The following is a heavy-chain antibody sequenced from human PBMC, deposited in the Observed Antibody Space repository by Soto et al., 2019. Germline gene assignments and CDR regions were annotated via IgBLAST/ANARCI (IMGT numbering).Heavy chain of an antibody. Sequence: GESLRISCKGSGYSFTSYWIGWVRQMPGKGLEWMGIIYPGDSDTKYNPSFQGQVTISADKSITTTYLQWSSLKASDTAIYYCAASIFYYGMDVWGQGTTVTVSS. CDR3: AASIFYYGMDV. CDR2: IYPGDSDT. J-gene: IGHJ6*02. CDR1: GYSFTSYW. V-gene: IGHV5-51*01.